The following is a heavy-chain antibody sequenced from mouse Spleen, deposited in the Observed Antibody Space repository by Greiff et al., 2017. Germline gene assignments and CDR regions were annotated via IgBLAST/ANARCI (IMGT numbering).Heavy chain of an antibody. D-gene: IGHD1-1*01. Sequence: EVKLQESGPELVKPGASVKIPCKASGYTFTDYNMDWVKQSHGKSLEWIGDINPNNGGTIYNQKFKGKATLTVDKSSSTAYMELRSLTSEDTAVFYCARAPDYYDGSDDVLDYSGQETSVTLSS. V-gene: IGHV1-18*01. CDR3: ARAPDYYDGSDDVLDY. CDR1: GYTFTDYN. J-gene: IGHJ4*01. CDR2: INPNNGGT.